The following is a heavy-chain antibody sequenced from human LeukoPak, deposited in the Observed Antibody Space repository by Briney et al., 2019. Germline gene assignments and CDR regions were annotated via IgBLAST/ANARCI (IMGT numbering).Heavy chain of an antibody. D-gene: IGHD3-3*01. Sequence: SETLSLTCTVSGGSISSYYWSWIRQPPGKGLEWIGYIYYSGSTNYNPSPKSRVTISVDTSKNQFSLKLSSVTAADTAVYYCARGSYYDFWSGYYTGMSEYNWFDPWGQGTLVTVSS. J-gene: IGHJ5*02. CDR3: ARGSYYDFWSGYYTGMSEYNWFDP. CDR1: GGSISSYY. CDR2: IYYSGST. V-gene: IGHV4-59*01.